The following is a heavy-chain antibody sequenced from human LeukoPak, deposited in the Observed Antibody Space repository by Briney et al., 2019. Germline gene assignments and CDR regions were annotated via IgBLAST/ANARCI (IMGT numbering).Heavy chain of an antibody. V-gene: IGHV4-4*02. J-gene: IGHJ3*02. CDR3: ARAGRSGLGAFDI. Sequence: SGTLSLTCAVSGGSISSSNWWSWVRQPPGKGLEWIGEIYHSGSTYYNPSLKSRVTISVDRSKNQFSLKLSSVTAADTAVYYCARAGRSGLGAFDIWGQGTMVTVSS. CDR2: IYHSGST. CDR1: GGSISSSNW. D-gene: IGHD3-10*01.